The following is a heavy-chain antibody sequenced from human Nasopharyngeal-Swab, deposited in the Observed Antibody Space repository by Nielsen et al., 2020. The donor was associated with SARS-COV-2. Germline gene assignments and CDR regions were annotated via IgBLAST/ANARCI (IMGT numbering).Heavy chain of an antibody. CDR1: GFTFSSSW. V-gene: IGHV3-74*01. D-gene: IGHD4-23*01. J-gene: IGHJ4*01. Sequence: GGSLRLSCAGSGFTFSSSWLHWVRQAPGEGLVWVARLNGDATTVDYADSVKGRFTISRDNAKNTLYLQMNNLRPEDTAVYYCARDIGGFGGYWGQGTLVTVSS. CDR3: ARDIGGFGGY. CDR2: LNGDATTV.